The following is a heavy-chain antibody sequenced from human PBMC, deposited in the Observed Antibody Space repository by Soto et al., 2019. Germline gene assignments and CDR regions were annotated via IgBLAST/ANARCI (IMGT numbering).Heavy chain of an antibody. J-gene: IGHJ6*02. V-gene: IGHV4-34*01. D-gene: IGHD3-10*01. CDR2: INHSGST. CDR1: GGSISSYY. CDR3: ARTRFGGMDV. Sequence: SETLSLTCTVSGGSISSYYWSWIRQPPGKGLEWIGEINHSGSTNYNPSLKSRVTISVDTSKNQFSLKLSSVTAADTAVYYCARTRFGGMDVWGQGTTVTVSS.